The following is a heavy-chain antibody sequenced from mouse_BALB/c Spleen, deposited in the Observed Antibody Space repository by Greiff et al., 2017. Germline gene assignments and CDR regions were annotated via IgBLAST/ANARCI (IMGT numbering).Heavy chain of an antibody. J-gene: IGHJ4*01. CDR2: IDPANGNT. CDR3: AREGGYGAMDY. CDR1: GFNIKDTY. Sequence: EVQLQQSGAELVKPGASVKLSCTASGFNIKDTYMHWVKQRPEQGLEWIGRIDPANGNTKYDPKFQGKATITADTSSTTAYLQLSSLTSEDTAVYYCAREGGYGAMDYWGQGTSVTVSS. D-gene: IGHD1-1*02. V-gene: IGHV14-3*02.